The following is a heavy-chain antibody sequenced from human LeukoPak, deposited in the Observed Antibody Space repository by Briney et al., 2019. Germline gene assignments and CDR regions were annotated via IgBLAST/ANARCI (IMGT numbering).Heavy chain of an antibody. J-gene: IGHJ3*02. CDR3: ARLGSGQAFDI. CDR1: GVSISSYY. Sequence: SETLSLTCTVSGVSISSYYWSWVRQPPGKGLECIGYIYYSGSTSYNPSLKSRVTISVDTSKNQFSLKLSSVTAADTAVYYCARLGSGQAFDIWGQGTMVTVSS. V-gene: IGHV4-59*01. D-gene: IGHD3-10*01. CDR2: IYYSGST.